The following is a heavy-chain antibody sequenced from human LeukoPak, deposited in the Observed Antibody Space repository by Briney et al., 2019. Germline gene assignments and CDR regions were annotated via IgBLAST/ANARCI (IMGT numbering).Heavy chain of an antibody. CDR3: ARDNTIFGVVIIDY. CDR2: IYTSGST. CDR1: GGSISSYY. J-gene: IGHJ4*02. V-gene: IGHV4-4*07. Sequence: SETLSLTCTVSGGSISSYYWSWIRQPAGKGLEWIGRIYTSGSTNYNPSLKSRVTMSVDTSKNQFSLKLSSVTAADTAVYYCARDNTIFGVVIIDYWGQGTLVTVSS. D-gene: IGHD3-3*01.